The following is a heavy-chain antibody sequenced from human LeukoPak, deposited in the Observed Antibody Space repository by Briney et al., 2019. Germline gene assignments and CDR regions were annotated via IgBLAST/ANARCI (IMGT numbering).Heavy chain of an antibody. CDR1: GFTFSSYG. D-gene: IGHD2-2*01. V-gene: IGHV3-30*02. CDR3: AKHPIVVVPAGYHDAFGI. J-gene: IGHJ3*02. CDR2: IRYDGGNK. Sequence: PGGSLRLSCAASGFTFSSYGMHWVRQAPGKGLEWVAFIRYDGGNKYYADSVKGRFTISRDNSKNTLYLQMNSLRAEDTAVYYCAKHPIVVVPAGYHDAFGIWGQGTMVTVSS.